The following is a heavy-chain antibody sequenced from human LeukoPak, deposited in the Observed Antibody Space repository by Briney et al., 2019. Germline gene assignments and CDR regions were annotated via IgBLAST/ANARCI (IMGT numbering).Heavy chain of an antibody. CDR1: GFTFSNYW. J-gene: IGHJ4*02. CDR3: ARVGRTWYSFGY. V-gene: IGHV3-7*05. CDR2: IKQDGSEK. D-gene: IGHD6-13*01. Sequence: GGSLTLSCAASGFTFSNYWMSWVRQAPGKGLECVANIKQDGSEKYYVDSVKGRFTISRDNAKNPLYLQMNSLRAEDTAVYYCARVGRTWYSFGYWGQGTLVTVSS.